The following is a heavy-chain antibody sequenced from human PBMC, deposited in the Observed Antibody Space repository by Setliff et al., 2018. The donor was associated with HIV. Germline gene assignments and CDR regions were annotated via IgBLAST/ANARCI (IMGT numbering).Heavy chain of an antibody. V-gene: IGHV3-21*01. J-gene: IGHJ6*03. Sequence: GGSLRLSCAASGFTFSSYSMNWVRQAPGKGLEWVSSISSSSSYIYYADSVKGRFTISRDNAKNSLYLQMNSLRAEDTAVYYCTTDMSFTAYYYYMDVWGEGTTVTVSS. CDR2: ISSSSSYI. D-gene: IGHD3-10*02. CDR1: GFTFSSYS. CDR3: TTDMSFTAYYYYMDV.